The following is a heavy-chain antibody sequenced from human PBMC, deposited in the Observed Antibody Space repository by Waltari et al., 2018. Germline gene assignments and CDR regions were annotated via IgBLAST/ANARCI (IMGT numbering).Heavy chain of an antibody. CDR2: IYHSGST. CDR1: GYSISSGYY. CDR3: ARQSLKYDYIWGSYRYYFDY. Sequence: QVQLQESGPGLVKPSETLSLTCAVSGYSISSGYYWGWIRQPPGKGLEWIGSIYHSGSTYYNPSLKSRVTISVDTSKNQFSLKLSSVTAADTAVYYCARQSLKYDYIWGSYRYYFDYWGQGTLVTVSS. D-gene: IGHD3-16*02. V-gene: IGHV4-38-2*01. J-gene: IGHJ4*02.